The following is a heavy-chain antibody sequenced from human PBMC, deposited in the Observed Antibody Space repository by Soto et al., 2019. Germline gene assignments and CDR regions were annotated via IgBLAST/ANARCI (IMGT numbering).Heavy chain of an antibody. CDR1: GFTFSSYW. V-gene: IGHV3-7*01. CDR2: IKQDGSEK. D-gene: IGHD3-9*01. Sequence: EVQLVESGGGLVQPGGSLRLSCAASGFTFSSYWMSWVRQAPGKGLEWVANIKQDGSEKYYVDSVKGRFTISRDNAKNSLYLQMNSLRAEDTAVYYSARGGDILTDDRIFDYWGQGTLVTVSS. CDR3: ARGGDILTDDRIFDY. J-gene: IGHJ4*02.